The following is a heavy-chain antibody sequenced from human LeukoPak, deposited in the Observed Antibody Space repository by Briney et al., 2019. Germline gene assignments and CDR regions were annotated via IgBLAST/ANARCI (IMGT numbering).Heavy chain of an antibody. V-gene: IGHV3-23*01. Sequence: GGSLTLSCAASDLTFSSYAMSWVRQAPATGLQWVSGISAGGGGGDATYYADSVKGRFTISRDNSKRTLYLQMNSLRPEDTAVYYCAKDRGMAVASSKVGFDYWGPETLVTVSS. J-gene: IGHJ4*02. CDR1: DLTFSSYA. CDR3: AKDRGMAVASSKVGFDY. CDR2: ISAGGGGGDAT. D-gene: IGHD6-19*01.